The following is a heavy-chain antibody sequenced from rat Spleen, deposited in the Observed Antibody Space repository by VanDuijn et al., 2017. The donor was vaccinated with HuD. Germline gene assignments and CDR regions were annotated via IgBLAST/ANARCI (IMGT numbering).Heavy chain of an antibody. D-gene: IGHD1-11*01. V-gene: IGHV5S13*01. CDR2: ITNASGRT. CDR1: GFTFSIYG. Sequence: EVQLVESGGGLVQPGRSLKLSCAPSGFTFSIYGMAWVRQAPTKGLEWVASITNASGRTYYPDSVKGRFTISRDNEQNILYLQMDSLRSEDTATYYCSRGGATRFDYWGQGVMVTVSS. CDR3: SRGGATRFDY. J-gene: IGHJ2*01.